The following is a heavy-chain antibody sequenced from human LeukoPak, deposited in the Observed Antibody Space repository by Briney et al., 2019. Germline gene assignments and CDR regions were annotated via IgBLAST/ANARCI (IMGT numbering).Heavy chain of an antibody. Sequence: SETLSLTCTVSGGSISSGGYYWSWIRQHPGKGLEWIGYIYYSGSTYYNPSLKSRVTISVDRSKNQFSLKLSSVTAADTAVYYCAREGADWGSLDYWGQGTLVTVSS. D-gene: IGHD7-27*01. V-gene: IGHV4-31*03. J-gene: IGHJ4*02. CDR1: GGSISSGGYY. CDR2: IYYSGST. CDR3: AREGADWGSLDY.